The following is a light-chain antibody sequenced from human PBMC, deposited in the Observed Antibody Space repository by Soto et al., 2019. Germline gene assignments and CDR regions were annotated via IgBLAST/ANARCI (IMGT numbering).Light chain of an antibody. J-gene: IGKJ2*01. CDR1: QSMSSW. CDR3: QQYNSYPPYT. Sequence: DIQMTQSPSTLSASVGDRVTITCRASQSMSSWLAWYQQKPGKAPKLLIYKASSLESGVPSRFSGSGSGTEFTLTISSLQPDDFATYYCQQYNSYPPYTFGQGTKLEIK. CDR2: KAS. V-gene: IGKV1-5*03.